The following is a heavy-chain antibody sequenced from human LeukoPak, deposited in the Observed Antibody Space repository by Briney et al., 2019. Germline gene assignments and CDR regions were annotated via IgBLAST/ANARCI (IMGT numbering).Heavy chain of an antibody. V-gene: IGHV1-69*13. Sequence: ASVKVSCKASGGTFTIYAISWVRQAPGQGLEWMGGIIPIFGTANYAQKFQGRVTITADESTSTAYMELSSLRSEDTAVYYCAREDRQVAVAFWGQGTLVTVSS. CDR2: IIPIFGTA. D-gene: IGHD6-19*01. J-gene: IGHJ4*02. CDR1: GGTFTIYA. CDR3: AREDRQVAVAF.